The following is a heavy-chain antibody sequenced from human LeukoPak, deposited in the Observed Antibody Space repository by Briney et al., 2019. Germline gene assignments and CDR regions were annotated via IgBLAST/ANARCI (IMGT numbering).Heavy chain of an antibody. D-gene: IGHD4-17*01. CDR3: AKDRDYGDYPSAYYYYMDV. CDR1: GFTFSSYG. Sequence: GRSLRLSCAASGFTFSSYGIHWVRQAPGKGLEWVAFIRYDGTNKWYADSVKGRFTISRDNSKNTLYLQMNSLRVEDTAVYHCAKDRDYGDYPSAYYYYMDVWGKGTTVTVSS. CDR2: IRYDGTNK. J-gene: IGHJ6*03. V-gene: IGHV3-30*02.